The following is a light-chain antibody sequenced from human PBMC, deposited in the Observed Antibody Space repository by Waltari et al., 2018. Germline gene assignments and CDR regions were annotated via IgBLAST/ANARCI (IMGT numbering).Light chain of an antibody. CDR3: QQYDTYPLT. CDR2: KAS. CDR1: QNIKTW. V-gene: IGKV1-5*03. J-gene: IGKJ4*01. Sequence: DIQMSQAPSTLSASIGDRVTITCRASQNIKTWLAWYQQKPGNAPKFLVYKASTLDSGVPSRFSGSGSGTEFTLTISSLQPDDFATYYCQQYDTYPLTFGGGTKVEIK.